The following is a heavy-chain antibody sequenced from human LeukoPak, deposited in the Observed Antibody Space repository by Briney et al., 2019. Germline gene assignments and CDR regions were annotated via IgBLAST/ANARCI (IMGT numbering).Heavy chain of an antibody. CDR2: IYYSGST. J-gene: IGHJ2*01. CDR1: GGSISSSSYY. Sequence: PSETLSLTCTVSGGSISSSSYYWGWIRQPPGKGLEWIGYIYYSGSTNYNPSLKSRVTISVDTSKNQFSLKLSSVTAADTAVYYCARDGIAARWRYFDLWGRGTLVTVSS. V-gene: IGHV4-61*01. CDR3: ARDGIAARWRYFDL. D-gene: IGHD6-6*01.